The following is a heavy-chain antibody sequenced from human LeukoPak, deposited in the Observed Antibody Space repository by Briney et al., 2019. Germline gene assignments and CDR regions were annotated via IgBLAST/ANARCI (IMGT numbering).Heavy chain of an antibody. V-gene: IGHV1-24*01. CDR3: ARGSRYNWNYLHDY. CDR1: GGTFSSYA. CDR2: FDPEDGET. J-gene: IGHJ4*02. Sequence: ASVKVSCKASGGTFSSYAISWVRQAPGQGLEWMGGFDPEDGETIYAQKFQGRVTMTEDTSTDTAYMELSSLRSEDTAVYYCARGSRYNWNYLHDYWGQGTLVTVSS. D-gene: IGHD1-7*01.